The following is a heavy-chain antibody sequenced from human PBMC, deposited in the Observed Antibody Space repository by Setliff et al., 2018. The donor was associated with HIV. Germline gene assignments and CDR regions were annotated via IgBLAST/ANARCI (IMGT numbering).Heavy chain of an antibody. CDR1: GFNLYTTA. J-gene: IGHJ4*02. V-gene: IGHV3-23*01. CDR2: ISGPGDII. D-gene: IGHD3-16*02. CDR3: AKGNYRFEN. Sequence: LRLSCVASGFNLYTTAMTWIRQIPGKGLEWVSSISGPGDIIFFADSLKGRFTISRDNSKNTIYLQMVSLRAEDTAVYFCAKGNYRFENWGQGTLVTVSS.